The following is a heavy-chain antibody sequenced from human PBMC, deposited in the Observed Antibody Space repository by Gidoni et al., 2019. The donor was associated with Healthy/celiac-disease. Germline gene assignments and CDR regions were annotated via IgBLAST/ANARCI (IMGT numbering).Heavy chain of an antibody. CDR2: IYYSGST. CDR3: ARADSSGWYRGNYFDY. Sequence: QVQLQESGPGLVKPSETLSLTCTVSGGSISSYYWSWIRQPPGKGREWIGYIYYSGSTNYNPSLKSRVTISVDTSKNQFSLKLSSVTAADTAVYYCARADSSGWYRGNYFDYWGQGTLVTVSS. J-gene: IGHJ4*02. V-gene: IGHV4-59*01. D-gene: IGHD6-19*01. CDR1: GGSISSYY.